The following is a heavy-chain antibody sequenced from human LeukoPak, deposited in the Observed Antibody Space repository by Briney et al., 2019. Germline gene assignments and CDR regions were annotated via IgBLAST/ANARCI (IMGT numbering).Heavy chain of an antibody. CDR3: ATVGSREFLEWSKDAFDI. D-gene: IGHD3-3*01. J-gene: IGHJ3*02. CDR2: ISGSGGST. Sequence: LSGGSLRLSCAASGFTFSSYAMSWVRQAPGKGLEWVSAISGSGGSTYYADSVKGRFTISRDNSKNTLYLQMNSLRAEDTAVYYCATVGSREFLEWSKDAFDIWGQGTMVTVSS. CDR1: GFTFSSYA. V-gene: IGHV3-23*01.